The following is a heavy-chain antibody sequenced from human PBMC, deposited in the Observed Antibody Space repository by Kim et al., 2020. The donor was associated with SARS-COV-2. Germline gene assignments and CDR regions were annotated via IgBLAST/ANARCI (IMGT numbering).Heavy chain of an antibody. CDR1: GYTFTSYG. CDR3: ARDVMTTVVTFGRCRYYFDC. J-gene: IGHJ4*02. Sequence: ASVKVSCKASGYTFTSYGISWVRQAPGQGLEWMGWISAYNGNTHYAQKLQGRVTMTTDTSTSTAYMELRSLRSDGTAVYYCARDVMTTVVTFGRCRYYFDCGGQGTLVTVSS. V-gene: IGHV1-18*01. D-gene: IGHD4-17*01. CDR2: ISAYNGNT.